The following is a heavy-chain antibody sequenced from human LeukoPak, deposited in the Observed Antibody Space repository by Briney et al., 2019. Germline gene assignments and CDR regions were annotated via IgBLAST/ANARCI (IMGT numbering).Heavy chain of an antibody. CDR2: IYSSGST. J-gene: IGHJ3*02. CDR3: ARGNSGYDYAFDI. CDR1: ADSISSYY. V-gene: IGHV4-59*01. Sequence: SETLSLTCIVSADSISSYYWSWIRQPPGKGLEWIGYIYSSGSTNYNPSLKSRVTISLDTSKNQFSLRVSSVTSAHTGGYYCARGNSGYDYAFDIWGQGTMVTVSS. D-gene: IGHD5-12*01.